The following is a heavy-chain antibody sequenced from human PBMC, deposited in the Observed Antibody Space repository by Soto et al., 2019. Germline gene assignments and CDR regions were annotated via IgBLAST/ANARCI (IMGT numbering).Heavy chain of an antibody. D-gene: IGHD2-21*01. J-gene: IGHJ4*02. Sequence: GSLSLSCPTSGFPFSDYYMSWIRQAPGKGLEWLSHISPKSTYRNYADSVKGRFTISRDNTKSSLFLQMNSLGVEDTAVYYCVRGGGGGLFEHWGQGVLVTVS. CDR1: GFPFSDYY. CDR2: ISPKSTYR. CDR3: VRGGGGGLFEH. V-gene: IGHV3-11*06.